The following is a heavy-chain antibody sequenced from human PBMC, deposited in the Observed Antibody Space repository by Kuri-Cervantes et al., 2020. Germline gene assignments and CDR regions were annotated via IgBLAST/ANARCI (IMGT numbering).Heavy chain of an antibody. CDR2: IYHSGST. CDR1: GYSISSGYY. V-gene: IGHV4-38-2*02. CDR3: ARVPLDYYYDSSGYYYYYYGMDV. Sequence: GSLRLSCTVSGYSISSGYYWGWIRQPPGKGLEWIGSIYHSGSTYYNPSLKSRVTISVDTSKNQFSLKLSSVTAADTAVYYCARVPLDYYYDSSGYYYYYYGMDVWGQGTTVTVSS. J-gene: IGHJ6*02. D-gene: IGHD3-22*01.